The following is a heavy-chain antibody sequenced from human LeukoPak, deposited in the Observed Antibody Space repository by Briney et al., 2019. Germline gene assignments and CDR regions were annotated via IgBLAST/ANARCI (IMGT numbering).Heavy chain of an antibody. Sequence: GGSLRLSCAASGFTFSSYSMNWVRQAPGKGLEWVSSSSSSSSYIYYADSVKGRFTISRDNAKNSLYLQMNSLRAEDTAVYYCARVYAENWYFDLWGRGTLVTVSS. J-gene: IGHJ2*01. CDR1: GFTFSSYS. CDR3: ARVYAENWYFDL. CDR2: SSSSSSYI. V-gene: IGHV3-21*01. D-gene: IGHD2-8*01.